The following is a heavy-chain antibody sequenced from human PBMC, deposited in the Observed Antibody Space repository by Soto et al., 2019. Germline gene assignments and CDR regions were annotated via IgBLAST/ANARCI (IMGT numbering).Heavy chain of an antibody. V-gene: IGHV1-18*04. D-gene: IGHD5-12*01. CDR2: VTPYKADT. CDR1: GYTLTNYG. Sequence: QAQLVQSGAEVKKSGASVRVSCKASGYTLTNYGVTWVRQAPGQGLEWLGRVTPYKADTNSAQNLPGRVTMATDTSTNTAYLELRSLRSEDTAVYFCATDGPSNSGNLYAFDIWGQGTMVTVSA. CDR3: ATDGPSNSGNLYAFDI. J-gene: IGHJ3*02.